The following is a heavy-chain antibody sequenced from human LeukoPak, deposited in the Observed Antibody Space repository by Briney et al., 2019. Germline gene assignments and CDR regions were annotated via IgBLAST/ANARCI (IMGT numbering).Heavy chain of an antibody. D-gene: IGHD1-26*01. J-gene: IGHJ3*02. CDR1: GYSISSGYY. CDR3: ARLYSGSFHAFDI. V-gene: IGHV4-38-2*02. Sequence: SETLSLTCTVSGYSISSGYYWGWIRQPPGKGLEWIGSILHSGSTYYNPSLKSRVTISADTSKNQFPLKLSSVTAADTAVYYCARLYSGSFHAFDIWGQGTMVTVSS. CDR2: ILHSGST.